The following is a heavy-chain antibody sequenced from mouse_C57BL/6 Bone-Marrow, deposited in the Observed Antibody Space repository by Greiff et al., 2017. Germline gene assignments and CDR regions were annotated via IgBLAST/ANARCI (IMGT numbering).Heavy chain of an antibody. V-gene: IGHV5-17*01. CDR2: LSSGSSTI. CDR3: ARGDYGIAWFAY. CDR1: GFTFSDYG. J-gene: IGHJ3*01. Sequence: EVQLVESGGGLVKPGGSLKLSCAASGFTFSDYGMHWVRQAPEKGLEWVAYLSSGSSTIYYADTVKGRFTISRDNAKNTLFLQMTSLRSEDTAMYYCARGDYGIAWFAYWGQGTLVTVSA. D-gene: IGHD1-1*01.